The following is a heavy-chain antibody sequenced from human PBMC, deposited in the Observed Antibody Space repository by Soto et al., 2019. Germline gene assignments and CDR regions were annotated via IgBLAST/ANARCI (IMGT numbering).Heavy chain of an antibody. CDR3: ARETGAYYFDY. V-gene: IGHV4-30-2*01. Sequence: SETLSLTCAVSGGSISSGGYSWSWIRQPPGKGLEWIGYIYHSGSTYYNPSLKSRVTISVDRSKNQFSLKLSSVTAADTAVYYCARETGAYYFDYWGQGTLVTVSS. D-gene: IGHD3-10*01. CDR2: IYHSGST. J-gene: IGHJ4*02. CDR1: GGSISSGGYS.